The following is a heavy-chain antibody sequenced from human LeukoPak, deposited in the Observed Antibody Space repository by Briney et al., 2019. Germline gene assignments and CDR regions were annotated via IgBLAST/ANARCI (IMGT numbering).Heavy chain of an antibody. CDR2: IYHSGST. Sequence: SETLSLTCAVSGGSIISGGYSWSGIRQPPGKGVEWIGYIYHSGSTYYNASLKSRFTISVDRSKNQFSLKLNSVTAADTAVYYGAREGTMASAFDIWGQGTMVTVSS. CDR3: AREGTMASAFDI. D-gene: IGHD4/OR15-4a*01. J-gene: IGHJ3*02. V-gene: IGHV4-30-2*01. CDR1: GGSIISGGYS.